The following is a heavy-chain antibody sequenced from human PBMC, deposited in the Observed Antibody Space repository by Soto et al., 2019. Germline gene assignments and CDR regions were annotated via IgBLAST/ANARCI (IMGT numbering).Heavy chain of an antibody. CDR2: IYYSGST. D-gene: IGHD6-19*01. J-gene: IGHJ4*02. CDR3: ARVGSRGWYPRY. CDR1: GGSITSYY. V-gene: IGHV4-59*01. Sequence: SETLSLTCTVSGGSITSYYWNWIRQPPGKGLEWIGYIYYSGSTNYNPSLKSRVTISVDSSKNQFSLKVNSVTAADTAVYYCARVGSRGWYPRYWGQGTLGTVSS.